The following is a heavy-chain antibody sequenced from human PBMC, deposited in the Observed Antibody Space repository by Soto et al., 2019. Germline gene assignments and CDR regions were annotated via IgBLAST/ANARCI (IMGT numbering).Heavy chain of an antibody. D-gene: IGHD4-4*01. CDR2: IKEDGTEQ. V-gene: IGHV3-7*03. CDR1: GFSFSGYW. CDR3: AITTSTVSYWFDP. Sequence: LRLSCAASGFSFSGYWMSWVRQAPGKGPEWVANIKEDGTEQHYVDSVKGRFTISRDNSENSLFLQMNNLRAEDSAMYYCAITTSTVSYWFDPWGPGTQVTVSS. J-gene: IGHJ5*02.